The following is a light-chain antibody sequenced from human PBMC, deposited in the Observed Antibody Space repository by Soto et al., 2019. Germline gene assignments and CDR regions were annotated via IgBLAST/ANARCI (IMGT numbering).Light chain of an antibody. Sequence: DIQMTQSPSTLSASVGERVTITCRASQSISSWLAWYQQKPGKAPKLLIYKASSLESGVPSRFSGSGSGTEFTLTISSLQPDDFATYFCQQTFSTYVSFGGGIKVDIK. J-gene: IGKJ4*01. CDR3: QQTFSTYVS. CDR2: KAS. V-gene: IGKV1-5*03. CDR1: QSISSW.